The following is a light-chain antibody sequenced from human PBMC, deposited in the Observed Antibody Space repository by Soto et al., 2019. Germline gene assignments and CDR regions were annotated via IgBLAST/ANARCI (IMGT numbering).Light chain of an antibody. J-gene: IGKJ1*01. CDR3: QQNGSSPWT. CDR2: VAS. CDR1: QSVSSSY. V-gene: IGKV3-20*01. Sequence: EIGLTKSAGTVSLSQGERATLSCRASQSVSSSYLAWYQQKPGQAPRLLIYVASSRPTGIPDRFSGSGSGTDFTLTISRLEPEDFAVYYCQQNGSSPWTFGQGTKVDIK.